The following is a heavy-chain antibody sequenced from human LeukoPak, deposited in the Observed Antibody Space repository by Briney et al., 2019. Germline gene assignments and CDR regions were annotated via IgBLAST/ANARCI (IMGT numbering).Heavy chain of an antibody. V-gene: IGHV4-39*01. CDR3: ARFGNSGYYDSSGYYYGFDY. CDR2: IYYSGST. J-gene: IGHJ4*02. Sequence: SETLSLTCTVSGGSISSSSYYWGWIRQPPGKGLEWIGSIYYSGSTYYNPSLKSRVTISVDTSKNQFSLKLSSVTAADTAVYYCARFGNSGYYDSSGYYYGFDYWGQGTLVTVSS. CDR1: GGSISSSSYY. D-gene: IGHD3-22*01.